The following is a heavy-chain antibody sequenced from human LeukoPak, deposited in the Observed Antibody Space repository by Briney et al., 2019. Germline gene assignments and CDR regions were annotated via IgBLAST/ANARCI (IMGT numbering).Heavy chain of an antibody. CDR3: ARDEIAAAGPGWFDP. J-gene: IGHJ5*02. V-gene: IGHV4-34*01. CDR1: GGAFSGYY. CDR2: INHSGST. D-gene: IGHD6-13*01. Sequence: SETLSLTCAVYGGAFSGYYWCWIRQPPGKGLEWIGEINHSGSTNYNPSLKSRVTISVDTSKNQFSLKLSSVTAADTAVYYCARDEIAAAGPGWFDPWGQGTLVTVSS.